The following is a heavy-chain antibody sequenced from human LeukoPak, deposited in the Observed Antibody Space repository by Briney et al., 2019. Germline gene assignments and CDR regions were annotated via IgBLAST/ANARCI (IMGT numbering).Heavy chain of an antibody. V-gene: IGHV6-1*01. J-gene: IGHJ6*03. CDR1: GDSVSSNNAA. Sequence: SQTLSLTCAISGDSVSSNNAAWNWMRQSPSRGLEWLGKTYYRSRWYNDYAVSVNSRVIISPNTSKNQFSLQLDSVTPEDTALYFCARDYASSKRGFYFYMDVWGKGTTVTVSS. D-gene: IGHD3-10*01. CDR2: TYYRSRWYN. CDR3: ARDYASSKRGFYFYMDV.